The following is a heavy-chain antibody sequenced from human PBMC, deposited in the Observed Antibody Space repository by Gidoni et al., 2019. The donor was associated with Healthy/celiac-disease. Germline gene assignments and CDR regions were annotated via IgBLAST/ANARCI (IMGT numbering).Heavy chain of an antibody. CDR2: TYYSGST. D-gene: IGHD4-4*01. J-gene: IGHJ5*02. CDR3: ARAGPSNDYSPHWFDP. CDR1: GSSISTGGYY. V-gene: IGHV4-31*03. Sequence: QVQLQESGPGLVKPSQTLSLPCPVSGSSISTGGYYRSWIRQHPGKGLEWIGYTYYSGSTYYNPSLKSRVTISVDTSKNQFSLKLSSVTAADTAVYYCARAGPSNDYSPHWFDPWGQGTLVTVSS.